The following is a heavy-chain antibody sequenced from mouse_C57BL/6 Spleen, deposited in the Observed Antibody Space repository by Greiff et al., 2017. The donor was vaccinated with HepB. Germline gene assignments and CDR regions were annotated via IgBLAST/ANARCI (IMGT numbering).Heavy chain of an antibody. V-gene: IGHV10-1*01. CDR1: GFSFNTYA. CDR2: IRSKSNNYAT. Sequence: EVQVVESGGGLVQPKGSLKLSCAASGFSFNTYAMNWVRQAPGKGLEWVASIRSKSNNYATYYADSVKDRFTISRDDSESMLYLQMNNLKTEDTAMYYCVRESFYYDYDLYAMDYWGQGTSVTVSS. J-gene: IGHJ4*01. CDR3: VRESFYYDYDLYAMDY. D-gene: IGHD2-4*01.